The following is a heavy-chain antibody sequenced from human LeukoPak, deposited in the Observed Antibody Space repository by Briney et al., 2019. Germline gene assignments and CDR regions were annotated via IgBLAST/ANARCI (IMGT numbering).Heavy chain of an antibody. CDR2: IYTSGST. J-gene: IGHJ2*01. V-gene: IGHV4-61*02. CDR3: ARVSSSWYQDWYFDL. CDR1: GGSISGANYY. D-gene: IGHD6-13*01. Sequence: PSETLSLTCTVSGGSISGANYYWTWIRQPAGKGLEWIGRIYTSGSTHYNPSLKSRVTISVDTSKNQFSLKLSSVTAADTAVYYCARVSSSWYQDWYFDLWGRGTLVTVSS.